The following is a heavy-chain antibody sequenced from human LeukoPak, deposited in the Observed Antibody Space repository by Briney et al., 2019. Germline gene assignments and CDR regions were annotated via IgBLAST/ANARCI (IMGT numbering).Heavy chain of an antibody. Sequence: GGSLRLSCAASGFTFSSYAMSWVRQAPGKGLEWVSAISGSGGSTYYADSVKGRFTISRDNSKNTLYLQMNSLRAEDTAVYYCAKIPTSGSYYNWFDPWGQGTLVTVSS. CDR3: AKIPTSGSYYNWFDP. D-gene: IGHD1-26*01. CDR1: GFTFSSYA. J-gene: IGHJ5*02. V-gene: IGHV3-23*01. CDR2: ISGSGGST.